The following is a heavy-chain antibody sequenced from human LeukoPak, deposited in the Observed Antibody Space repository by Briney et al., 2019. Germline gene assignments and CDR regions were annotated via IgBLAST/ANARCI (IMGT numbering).Heavy chain of an antibody. Sequence: PGGSLRLSCAASGFTFSSYWMHWVRQVPGKGLVWVSRINSDGSSIRYADSVKDRFTISRDNAKNTLYLQMNSLRAEDTAVYYCVREGGYDPFENWGQGTLVTVSS. CDR1: GFTFSSYW. D-gene: IGHD5-12*01. V-gene: IGHV3-74*01. J-gene: IGHJ4*02. CDR2: INSDGSSI. CDR3: VREGGYDPFEN.